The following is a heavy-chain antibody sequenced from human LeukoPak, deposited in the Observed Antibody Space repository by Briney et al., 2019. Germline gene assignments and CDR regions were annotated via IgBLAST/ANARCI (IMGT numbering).Heavy chain of an antibody. CDR3: ARRFSTGPFDY. CDR1: GGSISTYY. J-gene: IGHJ4*02. Sequence: SETLSLTCTVSGGSISTYYWSWIRQPAGKGLEWIGRIYTSGRTNYNPSLKSRVTMSVDTSKSQFSLKLNSVTAADTAVYYCARRFSTGPFDYWGQGIPVTVSS. D-gene: IGHD2-2*01. V-gene: IGHV4-4*07. CDR2: IYTSGRT.